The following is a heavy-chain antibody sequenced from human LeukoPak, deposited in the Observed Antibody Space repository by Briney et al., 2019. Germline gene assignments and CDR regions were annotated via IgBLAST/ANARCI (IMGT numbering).Heavy chain of an antibody. Sequence: SGTLSLTCAVSGVSLSSGNWWSWVRQPPGKGLEWIGEIYHSGSTNYNPSLKSRVTISVDTSKNQFSLKLSSVTAADTAVYYCARPLSISGYYYDAFDIWGQGTMVTVSS. V-gene: IGHV4-4*02. J-gene: IGHJ3*02. D-gene: IGHD3-22*01. CDR3: ARPLSISGYYYDAFDI. CDR2: IYHSGST. CDR1: GVSLSSGNW.